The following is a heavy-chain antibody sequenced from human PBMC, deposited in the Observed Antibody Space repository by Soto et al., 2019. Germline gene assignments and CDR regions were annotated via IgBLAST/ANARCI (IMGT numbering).Heavy chain of an antibody. Sequence: QAQLVESGGGVVQPGRSLRLSCAASGFTFSSYGMHWARQAPGTGLEWVAVISYDGSLQHYADSVKGRFTISRDNSKNMLILQINSLRAEDTAVYYCARDRGCGHASVPYSWGPGTLVSVSS. CDR3: ARDRGCGHASVPYS. CDR1: GFTFSSYG. CDR2: ISYDGSLQ. V-gene: IGHV3-30*03. D-gene: IGHD3-10*01. J-gene: IGHJ4*02.